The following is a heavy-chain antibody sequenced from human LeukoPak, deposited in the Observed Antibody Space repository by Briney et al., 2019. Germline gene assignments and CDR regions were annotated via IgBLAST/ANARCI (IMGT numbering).Heavy chain of an antibody. J-gene: IGHJ3*02. CDR1: GGSISSYY. Sequence: SETLSLTCTLSGGSISSYYWSWIRQPPGKGLEWIGYIYYSGSTKYKPSLKSRVTISVDTSKNQFSLKLSSVTAADTAVYYCARGRFLDAFDIWGQGTMVTVSS. V-gene: IGHV4-59*01. CDR3: ARGRFLDAFDI. D-gene: IGHD3-3*01. CDR2: IYYSGST.